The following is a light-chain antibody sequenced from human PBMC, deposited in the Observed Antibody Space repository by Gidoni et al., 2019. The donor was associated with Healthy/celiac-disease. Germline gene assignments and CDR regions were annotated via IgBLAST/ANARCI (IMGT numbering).Light chain of an antibody. CDR1: SSDVGGYNY. J-gene: IGLJ1*01. CDR3: CSYAGSYTYV. CDR2: DVS. V-gene: IGLV2-11*01. Sequence: QSALTQPRSVSGSPGQPVTISCTGTSSDVGGYNYVSCYQQHPGKAPKPMIYDVSNRPSGVPDRFSGSKSGNTASLTISGLQAEDEADYYCCSYAGSYTYVFGTGTKVTVL.